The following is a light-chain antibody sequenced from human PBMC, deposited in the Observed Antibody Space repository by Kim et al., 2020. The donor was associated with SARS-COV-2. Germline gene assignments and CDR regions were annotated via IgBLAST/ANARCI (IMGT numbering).Light chain of an antibody. V-gene: IGLV1-44*01. Sequence: QSVLIQPPSASGTPGQRVTISCSGSSSNIGINTVNWYQQLPGTAPKLLIYTNNQRPSGVPDRFSGSKSGTSASLAISGLQSEDEADYYCAVWDDSLNGRLFGGGTKLTVL. CDR3: AVWDDSLNGRL. J-gene: IGLJ2*01. CDR2: TNN. CDR1: SSNIGINT.